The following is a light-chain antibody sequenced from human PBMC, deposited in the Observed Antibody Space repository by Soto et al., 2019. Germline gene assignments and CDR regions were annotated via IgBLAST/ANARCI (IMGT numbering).Light chain of an antibody. J-gene: IGLJ2*01. CDR3: CSYAGTGTVV. CDR2: EGS. Sequence: QSALTQPASVSGSPGQSITISCTGTSSDVGSYNLVSWYQQHPGKAPKLMIYEGSKRPSGVSTRFSGSKSGNTASLTISGLQAQHEADYHCCSYAGTGTVVFGGGTKLTVL. CDR1: SSDVGSYNL. V-gene: IGLV2-23*01.